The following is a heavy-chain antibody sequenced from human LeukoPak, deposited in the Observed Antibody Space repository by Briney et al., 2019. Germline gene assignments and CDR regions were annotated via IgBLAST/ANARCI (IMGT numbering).Heavy chain of an antibody. J-gene: IGHJ2*01. CDR2: MSYTGST. CDR1: GGSISSSNW. V-gene: IGHV4-4*02. Sequence: PSGTLSLTCAVSGGSISSSNWWSWVRQPPGKGLEWIGYMSYTGSTSYNPSLRSRVTISVDKSKNQFSLKLTSVTAADTAVYFCATDGYFEVWGRGTLVTVSS. CDR3: ATDGYFEV.